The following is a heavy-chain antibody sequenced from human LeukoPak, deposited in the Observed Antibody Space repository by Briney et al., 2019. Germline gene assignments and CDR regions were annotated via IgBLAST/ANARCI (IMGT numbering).Heavy chain of an antibody. CDR1: GFSFSDYS. V-gene: IGHV3-21*01. Sequence: GGSLRLSCETSGFSFSDYSMNWVRQAPGKGLEWVASISSGSSYLYYADSVKGRFTISRDNAKNSLYLHMNSLRAEDTAVYYCARDVYDRGGYYLFYFDYWGQGILVTVSS. CDR2: ISSGSSYL. D-gene: IGHD3-22*01. J-gene: IGHJ4*02. CDR3: ARDVYDRGGYYLFYFDY.